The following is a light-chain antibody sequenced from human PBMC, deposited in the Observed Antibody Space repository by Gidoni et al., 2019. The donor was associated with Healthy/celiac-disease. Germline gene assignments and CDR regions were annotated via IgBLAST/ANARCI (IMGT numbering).Light chain of an antibody. CDR2: AAS. Sequence: DIQMRLPPSSLSASVGDRVTITCRASQSISSYLNWYQQKPGKAPKLLIYAASSLQSGVPSRFSGSGSGTDFTLTISSLQPEDFATYYCQQSYSTLLTFGGGTKVEIK. V-gene: IGKV1-39*01. CDR3: QQSYSTLLT. J-gene: IGKJ4*01. CDR1: QSISSY.